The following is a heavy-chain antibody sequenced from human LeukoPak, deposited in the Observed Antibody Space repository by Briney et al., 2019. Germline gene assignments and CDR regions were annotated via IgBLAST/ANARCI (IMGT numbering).Heavy chain of an antibody. J-gene: IGHJ4*02. V-gene: IGHV3-23*01. D-gene: IGHD1-26*01. CDR3: AKDWWDE. Sequence: GGSLRLSCAASGFTFSSYAMSWVRQAPGKGLEWVSTISASGGTTYYADSVKGRFTVSRDRSKNTLYLQMNSLRAEDTAVYYCAKDWWDEWGQGTLVTVSS. CDR2: ISASGGTT. CDR1: GFTFSSYA.